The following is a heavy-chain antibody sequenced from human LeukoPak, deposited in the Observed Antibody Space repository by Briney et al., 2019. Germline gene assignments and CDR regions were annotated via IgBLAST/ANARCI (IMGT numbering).Heavy chain of an antibody. CDR2: IYSGGST. D-gene: IGHD3-22*01. V-gene: IGHV3-66*01. CDR3: ARENYYDSSGYYYGGHAFDI. J-gene: IGHJ3*02. CDR1: GFTFSSYN. Sequence: GGSLRLSCAASGFTFSSYNMNWVRQAPGKGLEWVSVIYSGGSTYYADSVKGRFTISRDNSKNTLYLQMNSLRAEDTAVYYCARENYYDSSGYYYGGHAFDIWGQGTMVTVSS.